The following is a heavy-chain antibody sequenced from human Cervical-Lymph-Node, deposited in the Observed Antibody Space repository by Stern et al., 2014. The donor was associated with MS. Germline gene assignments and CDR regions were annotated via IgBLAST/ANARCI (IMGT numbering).Heavy chain of an antibody. J-gene: IGHJ6*02. CDR3: ASAHPATRRGYKGMNV. D-gene: IGHD2-2*01. Sequence: VQLVESGSEVRKPGSSVNVTCKASGGTFRSFAVNWVRQAHGQGLEWGGGIIPVFGTPTYAQKFQGRITVISDESTNTVYLELIRLTSDDTATYFCASAHPATRRGYKGMNVWGQGTTIAVSS. CDR2: IIPVFGTP. V-gene: IGHV1-69*01. CDR1: GGTFRSFA.